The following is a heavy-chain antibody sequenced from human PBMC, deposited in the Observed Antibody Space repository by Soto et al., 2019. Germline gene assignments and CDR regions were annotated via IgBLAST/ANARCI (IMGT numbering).Heavy chain of an antibody. Sequence: SVKVSCKASGGTFSSYAISWVRQAPGQGLEWMGGIIPIFGTANYAQKFQGRVTITADESTSTAYMELSSLRSEDTAVYYCARVAPNYYDKLVWFDPWGQGTLVTVSS. D-gene: IGHD3-22*01. CDR1: GGTFSSYA. CDR3: ARVAPNYYDKLVWFDP. CDR2: IIPIFGTA. V-gene: IGHV1-69*13. J-gene: IGHJ5*02.